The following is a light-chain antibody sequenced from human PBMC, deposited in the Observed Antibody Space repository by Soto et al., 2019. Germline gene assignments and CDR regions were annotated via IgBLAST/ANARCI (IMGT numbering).Light chain of an antibody. CDR2: DVS. Sequence: QSVLTQPASVSGSPGQSITISCTGTSSDVGGYNYVSWYQQHPGKAPKLMIYDVSNRPSGVSNRFSGPKSGNTASLTISGLQAEDEVDYYCSSYTSSSVVFGTGTKVTVL. CDR3: SSYTSSSVV. J-gene: IGLJ1*01. CDR1: SSDVGGYNY. V-gene: IGLV2-14*01.